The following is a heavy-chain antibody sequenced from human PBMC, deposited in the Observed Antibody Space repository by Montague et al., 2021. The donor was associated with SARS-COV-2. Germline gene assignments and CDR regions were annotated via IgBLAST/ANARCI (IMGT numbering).Heavy chain of an antibody. CDR1: GASMSGYH. J-gene: IGHJ4*01. Sequence: SETLSLTCTVSGASMSGYHWSWIRQPAGKALEWIGRINSNGDTTYNPSLKSRLTMSVDTSKRQFSLKMTSVSAADTAIYYCARGSEYYYHPFDYWGHGTLVTVSS. V-gene: IGHV4-4*07. CDR2: INSNGDT. D-gene: IGHD2/OR15-2a*01. CDR3: ARGSEYYYHPFDY.